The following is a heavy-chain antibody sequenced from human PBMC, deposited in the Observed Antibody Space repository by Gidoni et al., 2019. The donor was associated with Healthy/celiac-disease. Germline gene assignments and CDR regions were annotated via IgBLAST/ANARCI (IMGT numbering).Heavy chain of an antibody. CDR1: GYSTSCGYY. Sequence: QVQLQQSGPGLVKPPETLSLTCTVSGYSTSCGYYWGWIQQPPGKGLEWIGSIYHVGSTYYNPSLKSRVTISVDTSKNQFSLKLSSVTAADTAVYYCAREPSCSSTSCYRGDWFDPWGQGTLVTVSS. D-gene: IGHD2-2*01. V-gene: IGHV4-38-2*02. CDR2: IYHVGST. CDR3: AREPSCSSTSCYRGDWFDP. J-gene: IGHJ5*02.